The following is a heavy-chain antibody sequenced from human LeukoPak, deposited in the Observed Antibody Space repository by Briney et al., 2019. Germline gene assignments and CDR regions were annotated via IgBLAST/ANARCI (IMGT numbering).Heavy chain of an antibody. V-gene: IGHV4-59*01. CDR3: AGDGSSSGNYYYYGMDV. CDR2: IYYSGST. J-gene: IGHJ6*02. D-gene: IGHD6-6*01. Sequence: SETLSLTCTVSGGSISSYYWSWIRQPPGKGLEWIGYIYYSGSTNYNPSLKSRVTISVDTSKNQFSLKLSSVTAADTAVYYCAGDGSSSGNYYYYGMDVWGQGTTVTVSS. CDR1: GGSISSYY.